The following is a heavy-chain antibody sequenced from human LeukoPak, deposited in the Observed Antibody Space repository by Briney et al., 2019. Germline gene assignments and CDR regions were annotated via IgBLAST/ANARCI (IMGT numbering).Heavy chain of an antibody. J-gene: IGHJ4*02. D-gene: IGHD6-13*01. CDR1: GGTFSSYA. CDR2: IIPIFGTA. V-gene: IGHV1-69*06. Sequence: SVKVSSKACGGTFSSYAISEVRQAPGQALEWMGWIIPIFGTANYAQKFQGRVTITADKSTSTAYMELSSLRTEDTAVYYCARDHSSSSQLFDYWGQGTLVTVSS. CDR3: ARDHSSSSQLFDY.